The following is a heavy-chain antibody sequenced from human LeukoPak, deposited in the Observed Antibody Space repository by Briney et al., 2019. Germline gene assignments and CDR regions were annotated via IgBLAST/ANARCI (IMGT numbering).Heavy chain of an antibody. CDR1: GFTFSSYW. Sequence: GSLRLSCAASGFTFSSYWMHWVRQAPGKGLVWVSRINSDGSSTSYADSVKGRFTISRDNAKNTLYLQMNSLRAEDTAVYYCARNYYDSSGYYYFLDYWGQGTLVTVSS. CDR2: INSDGSST. CDR3: ARNYYDSSGYYYFLDY. D-gene: IGHD3-22*01. V-gene: IGHV3-74*01. J-gene: IGHJ4*02.